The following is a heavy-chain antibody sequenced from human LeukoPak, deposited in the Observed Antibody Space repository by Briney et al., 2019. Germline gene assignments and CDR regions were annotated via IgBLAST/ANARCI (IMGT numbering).Heavy chain of an antibody. D-gene: IGHD3-3*01. CDR2: ISAYNGNT. CDR3: ARVRFLEWYGAFDI. J-gene: IGHJ3*02. CDR1: GYTFTSYG. Sequence: GASVKVSCKASGYTFTSYGISWVRQAPGQGLEWMGWISAYNGNTNYAQKLQGRVTMTTDTSTSTAYMELRSLRSDDTAVYYCARVRFLEWYGAFDIWGQGTMVTVSS. V-gene: IGHV1-18*01.